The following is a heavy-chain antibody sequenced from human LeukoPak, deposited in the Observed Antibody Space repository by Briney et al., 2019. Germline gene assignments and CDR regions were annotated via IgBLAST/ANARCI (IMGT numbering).Heavy chain of an antibody. Sequence: EASVKVSCKASGFTFTSSAVQWVRQARGQGLEWIGWIVVGSGNTNYAQKFRERVTINRDMSTSTAYMELSSLRSEDTAVYYCATDDVTTGTKTALGYWGQGTLVTVSS. CDR2: IVVGSGNT. J-gene: IGHJ4*02. CDR1: GFTFTSSA. CDR3: ATDDVTTGTKTALGY. D-gene: IGHD1-1*01. V-gene: IGHV1-58*01.